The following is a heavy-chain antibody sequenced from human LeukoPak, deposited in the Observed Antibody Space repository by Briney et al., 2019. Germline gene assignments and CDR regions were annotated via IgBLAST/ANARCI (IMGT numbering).Heavy chain of an antibody. CDR2: TVGNGVRT. D-gene: IGHD3-9*01. J-gene: IGHJ4*02. CDR3: TKWGYYDGSTGYYGPDY. CDR1: GSTSRNYA. Sequence: GRSLRLSGAACGSTSRNYAMCWVRQPPGKGGDWVSATVGNGVRTYYADSVQGRITISRNNSENTLYLQMNSMRAKDTALYYCTKWGYYDGSTGYYGPDYWGQGTLVTVSS. V-gene: IGHV3-23*01.